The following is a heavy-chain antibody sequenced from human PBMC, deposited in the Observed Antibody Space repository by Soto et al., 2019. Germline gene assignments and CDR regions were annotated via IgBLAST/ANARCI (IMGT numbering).Heavy chain of an antibody. V-gene: IGHV4-39*01. CDR3: AREFKAVAGFDAFDI. Sequence: QLQLQESGPGLVKPSETLSLTCTVSGGSISGTSSYWSWIRQSPGKGLEWIGNAFYNGSTNCNPSLKSRVTISVDTSKNQFSLKLSSVTAADTALYHCAREFKAVAGFDAFDIWGQGTMVTVSS. CDR1: GGSISGTSSY. CDR2: AFYNGST. J-gene: IGHJ3*02. D-gene: IGHD6-19*01.